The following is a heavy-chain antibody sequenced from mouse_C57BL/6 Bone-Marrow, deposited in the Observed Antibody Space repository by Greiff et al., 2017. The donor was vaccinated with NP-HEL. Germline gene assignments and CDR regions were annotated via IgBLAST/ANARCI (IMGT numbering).Heavy chain of an antibody. D-gene: IGHD1-1*01. CDR2: IYPGSGST. J-gene: IGHJ4*01. V-gene: IGHV1-55*01. CDR1: GYTFTSYW. Sequence: VQLQQPGAELVKPGASVKMSCKASGYTFTSYWITWVKQRPGQGLEWIGDIYPGSGSTNYNEKFKGKATLTVDTSSSTAYMQLSSLTSEDSAVYYCAREGALYYYAMDYWGQGTSVTVSS. CDR3: AREGALYYYAMDY.